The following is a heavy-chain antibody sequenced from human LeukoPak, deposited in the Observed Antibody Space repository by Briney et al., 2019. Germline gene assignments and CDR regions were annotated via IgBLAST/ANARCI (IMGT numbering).Heavy chain of an antibody. Sequence: PSETLSLTCTVSGGSISSSSYYWGWIRQPPGKGLEWIGSIYYSGSTYYNPSLKSRVTISVDRSKNQFSLKLSSVTAADTAVYYCARVEMATIFFDYWGQGTLVTVSP. CDR1: GGSISSSSYY. J-gene: IGHJ4*02. V-gene: IGHV4-39*07. CDR2: IYYSGST. D-gene: IGHD5-24*01. CDR3: ARVEMATIFFDY.